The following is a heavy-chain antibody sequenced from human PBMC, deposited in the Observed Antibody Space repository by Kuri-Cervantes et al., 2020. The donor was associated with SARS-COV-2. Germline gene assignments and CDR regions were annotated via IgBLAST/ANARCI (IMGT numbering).Heavy chain of an antibody. CDR1: GYSISSGYYW. CDR3: ARDIAAAGTGYFDY. J-gene: IGHJ4*02. D-gene: IGHD6-13*01. Sequence: TLSLTCAVSGYSISSGYYWSWIRQPPGKALEWLALIYWNDDKRYSPSLKSRLTITKDTSKNQVVLTMTNMDPVDTATYYCARDIAAAGTGYFDYWGQGTLVTVSS. V-gene: IGHV2-5*01. CDR2: IYWNDDK.